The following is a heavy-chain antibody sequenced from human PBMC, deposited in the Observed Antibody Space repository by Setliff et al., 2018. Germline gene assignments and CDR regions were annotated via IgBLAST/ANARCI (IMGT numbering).Heavy chain of an antibody. CDR3: AREEDGSSWFDP. D-gene: IGHD3-10*01. CDR1: GGTFSSYA. Sequence: GASVKVSCKASGGTFSSYAISWVRQAPGQGLEWMGGIIPILGIANYAQKFRGRVTMTTDTSTSTAYMELRSLRSDDTAVYYCAREEDGSSWFDPWGQGTLVTVSS. J-gene: IGHJ5*02. V-gene: IGHV1-69*10. CDR2: IIPILGIA.